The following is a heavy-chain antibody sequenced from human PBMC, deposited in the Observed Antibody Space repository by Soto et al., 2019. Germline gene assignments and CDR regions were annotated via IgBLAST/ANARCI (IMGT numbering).Heavy chain of an antibody. CDR1: GGSISSSNR. CDR2: IYHSGNT. V-gene: IGHV4-4*02. Sequence: QVQLQESGPGLVKPSGTLSLICAVSGGSISSSNRWSWVRRPPGKGLEWIGEIYHSGNTNYNPSLKGRVTISVDKSKDHFSLEVRSVTAADTAVYYCARVMGVASGGPLDYWGQGTLGSVSS. J-gene: IGHJ4*02. D-gene: IGHD6-13*01. CDR3: ARVMGVASGGPLDY.